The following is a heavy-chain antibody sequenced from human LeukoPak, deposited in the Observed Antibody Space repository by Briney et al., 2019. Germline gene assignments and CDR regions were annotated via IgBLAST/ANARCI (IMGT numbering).Heavy chain of an antibody. Sequence: PSETLSLTCTVSGGSISSSSYYWGWIRQPPGKGLEWIGKIYYSGSTYYNSCLKSRVTISVDTSKNQFSLKLSSVTAADTAVYYCARDDPNKYYFDYWGQGTLVTVSS. D-gene: IGHD2/OR15-2a*01. CDR1: GGSISSSSYY. V-gene: IGHV4-39*02. J-gene: IGHJ4*02. CDR3: ARDDPNKYYFDY. CDR2: IYYSGST.